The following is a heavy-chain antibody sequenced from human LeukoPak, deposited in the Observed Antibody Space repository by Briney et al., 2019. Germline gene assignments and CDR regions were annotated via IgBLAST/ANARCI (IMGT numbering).Heavy chain of an antibody. CDR2: ISGSGGST. CDR1: GFTFSSYA. D-gene: IGHD2-2*01. V-gene: IGHV3-23*01. CDR3: AKVLLGDIVVVPADAFDI. Sequence: GGSLRLSCAASGFTFSSYAMSWVRQAPGKGLEWVSAISGSGGSTYYADSVKGRFIISRDNSKNTLYLQMNSLRAEDTVVYYCAKVLLGDIVVVPADAFDIWGQGTMVTVSS. J-gene: IGHJ3*02.